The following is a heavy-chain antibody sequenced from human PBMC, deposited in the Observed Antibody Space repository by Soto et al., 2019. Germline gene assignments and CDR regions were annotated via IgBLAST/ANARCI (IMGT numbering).Heavy chain of an antibody. J-gene: IGHJ3*01. Sequence: TGESLKISCKGSGYTFSSYWIGWVRQSPEKGLEWLGIIYGGDSETRYRPSLQGQFTISADKSISTAYLQWSGLKASDTAMYFCARLKNFGSGTYRMTFDAWGQGTMVTVSS. CDR3: ARLKNFGSGTYRMTFDA. CDR2: IYGGDSET. CDR1: GYTFSSYW. V-gene: IGHV5-51*01. D-gene: IGHD3-10*01.